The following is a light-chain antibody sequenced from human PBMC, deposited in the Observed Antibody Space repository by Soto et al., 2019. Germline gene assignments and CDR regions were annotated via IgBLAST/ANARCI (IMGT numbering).Light chain of an antibody. Sequence: DIVMTQSPDSLAVSLGERATINCKSSQSVLYSSNNKDYLAWYQQKPGQPPKLLIYWASTRESGVPDRFSGSGSETDFTLTISSLQAEDVAVYYCHQYYSTPPTFGPGTKVD. J-gene: IGKJ3*01. CDR3: HQYYSTPPT. V-gene: IGKV4-1*01. CDR1: QSVLYSSNNKDY. CDR2: WAS.